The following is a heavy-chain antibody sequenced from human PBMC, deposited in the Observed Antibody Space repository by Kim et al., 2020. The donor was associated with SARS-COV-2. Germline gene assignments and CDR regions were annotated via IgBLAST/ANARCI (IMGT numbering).Heavy chain of an antibody. CDR2: IYTSGST. CDR1: GGSISSGSYY. D-gene: IGHD2-2*01. J-gene: IGHJ2*01. Sequence: SETLSLTCTVSGGSISSGSYYWSWIRQPAGKGLEWIGRIYTSGSTNYNPSLKSRVTISVDTSKNQFSLKLSSVTAADTAVYYCAREFQDIVVVPAAILWYFDLWGRGTLVTVSS. V-gene: IGHV4-61*02. CDR3: AREFQDIVVVPAAILWYFDL.